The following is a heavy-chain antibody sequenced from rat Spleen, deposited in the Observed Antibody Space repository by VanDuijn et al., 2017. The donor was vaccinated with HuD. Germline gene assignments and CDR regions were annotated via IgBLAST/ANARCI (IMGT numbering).Heavy chain of an antibody. D-gene: IGHD1-2*01. CDR3: TRDLYYYSSYTPDWFAY. CDR1: GFSLTSFH. CDR2: IQNGGST. Sequence: QVQLRESGPGLVQPSQTLSLTCTVSGFSLTSFHVHWVRQPPGKGLEWMGRIQNGGSTDYNSALKSRLSISRDTSKNQVFLKMNSLQTDDTGTYYCTRDLYYYSSYTPDWFAYWGQGTLVTVSS. V-gene: IGHV2S1*01. J-gene: IGHJ3*01.